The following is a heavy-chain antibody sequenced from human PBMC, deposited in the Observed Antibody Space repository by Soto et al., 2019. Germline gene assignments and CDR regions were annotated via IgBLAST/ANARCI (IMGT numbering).Heavy chain of an antibody. CDR1: GYRFSDYW. D-gene: IGHD1-26*01. V-gene: IGHV5-51*01. CDR3: AVSPPPRIVHATYYFDF. Sequence: VQLVQSGEEVKKPGESLKISCKVSGYRFSDYWIGWVRQMPGKGLEWMGIIYPGDSNTRYSPSFQGQVTISADKSISTAYLQWSSLKASDTAMYYCAVSPPPRIVHATYYFDFWGQGTLVTVSS. CDR2: IYPGDSNT. J-gene: IGHJ4*02.